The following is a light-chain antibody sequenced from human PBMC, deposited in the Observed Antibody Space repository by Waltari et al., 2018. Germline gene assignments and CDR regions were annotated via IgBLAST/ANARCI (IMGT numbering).Light chain of an antibody. CDR3: QQRTNWPLT. V-gene: IGKV3-11*01. Sequence: EIVLTQSPGTLSLSPGERATLSCRASQTLTTSLAWYQQRPGQAPRLLIYDASKRVTGIPARFSGSGSGTDFSLTISSLEPEDFAVYYCQQRTNWPLTFGGGTKVEIK. J-gene: IGKJ4*01. CDR2: DAS. CDR1: QTLTTS.